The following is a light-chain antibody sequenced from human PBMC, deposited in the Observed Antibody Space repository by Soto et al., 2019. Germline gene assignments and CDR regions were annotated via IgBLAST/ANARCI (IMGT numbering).Light chain of an antibody. CDR3: QQYGSSVI. CDR2: GVS. V-gene: IGKV3-20*01. CDR1: QTIRSNF. Sequence: EILLTQSPGTLSLSPGERATLSCRASQTIRSNFLGWYQQKPGQSPRLLIYGVSSRATGIPDRFSGSGSGTDFTLTINRLEPEDFAVYYCQQYGSSVIFGGGTKVDIK. J-gene: IGKJ4*01.